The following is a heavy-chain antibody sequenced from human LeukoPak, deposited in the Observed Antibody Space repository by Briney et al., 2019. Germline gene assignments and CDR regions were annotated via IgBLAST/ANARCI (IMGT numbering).Heavy chain of an antibody. V-gene: IGHV4-38-2*02. CDR3: ARLGVRGVIIPYYFDY. D-gene: IGHD3-10*01. J-gene: IGHJ4*02. CDR2: IYHSGST. CDR1: GYSISSGYY. Sequence: SETLSLTCTVSGYSISSGYYWGWIRQPPGKGLEWIGSIYHSGSTYYNPSLKSRVTISVDTSKNQFSLKLSSVTAADTAVYYCARLGVRGVIIPYYFDYWGQGTLVTVSS.